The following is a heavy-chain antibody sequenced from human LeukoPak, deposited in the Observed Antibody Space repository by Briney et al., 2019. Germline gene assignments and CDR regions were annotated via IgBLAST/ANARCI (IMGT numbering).Heavy chain of an antibody. Sequence: SETLSLTCAVYGGSFSGYYWSWIRQPPGKGLEWIGEINHSGSTNYNPSLKSRVTISVDTSKNQFSLKLRSVTAADTAVYYCARVYCTNGVCVFDPWGQGTLVTVSS. CDR2: INHSGST. J-gene: IGHJ5*02. V-gene: IGHV4-34*01. D-gene: IGHD2-8*01. CDR1: GGSFSGYY. CDR3: ARVYCTNGVCVFDP.